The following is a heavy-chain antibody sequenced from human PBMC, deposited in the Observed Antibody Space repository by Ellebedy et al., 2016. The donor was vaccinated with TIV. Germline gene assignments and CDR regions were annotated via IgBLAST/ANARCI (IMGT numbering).Heavy chain of an antibody. CDR2: IYYSGST. CDR1: GGSISSSSYY. V-gene: IGHV4-39*01. D-gene: IGHD5-12*01. CDR3: ARGSGYDFGDFDY. Sequence: MPSETLSLTCTVSGGSISSSSYYWGWIRQPPGKGLEWIGSIYYSGSTYYNPSLKSRVTISVDTSKNQFSLKLSSVTAADTAVYYCARGSGYDFGDFDYWGQGTLVTVSS. J-gene: IGHJ4*02.